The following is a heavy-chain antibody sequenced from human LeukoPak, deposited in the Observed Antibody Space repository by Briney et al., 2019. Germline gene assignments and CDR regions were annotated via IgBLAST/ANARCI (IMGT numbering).Heavy chain of an antibody. CDR3: ARGLGDAYYFDY. D-gene: IGHD2-21*02. Sequence: SETLSLTCTVSGGSVSRSPYYWGWIRQPPGKGLEWIGNIYYSGSTYYNPSLKSRVTISVDTSKNQFSLKLSSVTAADTAVYYCARGLGDAYYFDYWGQGTLVTVSS. CDR2: IYYSGST. J-gene: IGHJ4*02. V-gene: IGHV4-39*07. CDR1: GGSVSRSPYY.